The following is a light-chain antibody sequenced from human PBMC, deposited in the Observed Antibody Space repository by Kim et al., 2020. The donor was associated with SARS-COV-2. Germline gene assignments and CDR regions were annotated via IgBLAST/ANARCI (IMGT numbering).Light chain of an antibody. V-gene: IGKV1-33*01. CDR2: DAV. Sequence: DIQMTQSPSSLSASAGETVTITCQASQDIRKYLNWFQQKPGKAPKLLIYDAVSLETGVPSRFSGSGSGTHFTFTIRSLQPEDIATYFCQQDDLLPYTVGQGTKVDIK. CDR3: QQDDLLPYT. CDR1: QDIRKY. J-gene: IGKJ2*01.